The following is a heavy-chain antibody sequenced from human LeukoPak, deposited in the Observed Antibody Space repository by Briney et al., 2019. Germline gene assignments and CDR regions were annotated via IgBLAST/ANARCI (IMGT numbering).Heavy chain of an antibody. Sequence: GGSLRLSCAASGFTFSSYWMSWVRQAPGKGLECVANIKEDGSEEYYVDSVKGRFSISKDNAKNSLYLQMNSLRAEDTAVYYCARDWLAGNPYHAFDLWGKGTMVTVSS. CDR2: IKEDGSEE. CDR3: ARDWLAGNPYHAFDL. V-gene: IGHV3-7*01. J-gene: IGHJ3*01. D-gene: IGHD3-22*01. CDR1: GFTFSSYW.